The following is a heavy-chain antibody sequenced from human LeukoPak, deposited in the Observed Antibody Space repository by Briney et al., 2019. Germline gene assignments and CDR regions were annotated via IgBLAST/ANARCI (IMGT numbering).Heavy chain of an antibody. Sequence: PGGSLRLSCSASKFTFSTYAMHWVRQAPGKGLEYVSTIDGNGTITYYADSVKGRFTISRDNSKNTLYLQMSSLTPEDTAVYYCARDASLQMGAFDVWGQGTMVTVSS. D-gene: IGHD1-1*01. CDR1: KFTFSTYA. CDR3: ARDASLQMGAFDV. V-gene: IGHV3-64D*06. CDR2: IDGNGTIT. J-gene: IGHJ3*01.